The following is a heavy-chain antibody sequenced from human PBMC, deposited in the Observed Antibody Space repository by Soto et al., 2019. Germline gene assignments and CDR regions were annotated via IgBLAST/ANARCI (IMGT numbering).Heavy chain of an antibody. Sequence: SETLSLTCAGSGGSISSGGYSWSWIRQPPGKGLEWIGYIYHSGSTYYNPSLKSRVTISVDRSKNQFSLKLSSVTAADTAVYYCARDYYYGSGSSSWFDPWGQGTLVTVSS. V-gene: IGHV4-30-2*01. CDR3: ARDYYYGSGSSSWFDP. D-gene: IGHD3-10*01. CDR1: GGSISSGGYS. J-gene: IGHJ5*02. CDR2: IYHSGST.